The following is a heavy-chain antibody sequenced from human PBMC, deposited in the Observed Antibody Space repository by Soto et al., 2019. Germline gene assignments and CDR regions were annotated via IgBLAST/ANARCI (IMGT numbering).Heavy chain of an antibody. V-gene: IGHV4-30-2*01. CDR3: ARDSGGLLFDY. Sequence: QLHLQESGSGLVKPSQTLSLTCAVSGGSISSGGYSWSWIRQPPGKGLEWFGYIYHSGSTYYNLSLKRVITISVDSSKSQSALKLSSMTAADTAGYYCARDSGGLLFDYWGQGTLVTVSS. CDR2: IYHSGST. D-gene: IGHD2-8*02. J-gene: IGHJ4*02. CDR1: GGSISSGGYS.